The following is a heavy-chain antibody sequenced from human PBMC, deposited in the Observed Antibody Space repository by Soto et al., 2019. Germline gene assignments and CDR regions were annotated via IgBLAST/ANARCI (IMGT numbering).Heavy chain of an antibody. CDR2: ISAYNVNT. J-gene: IGHJ4*02. V-gene: IGHV1-18*01. CDR3: ASAAPYYGSGSYYNVPVVY. D-gene: IGHD3-10*01. Sequence: ASVKVSCKASGYTFTSYGISWVRQAPGQGLEWMGWISAYNVNTNYAQKLQGRVTMTTDTSTSTAYMELRSLRSDDTAVYYCASAAPYYGSGSYYNVPVVYWGQGTLVTVSS. CDR1: GYTFTSYG.